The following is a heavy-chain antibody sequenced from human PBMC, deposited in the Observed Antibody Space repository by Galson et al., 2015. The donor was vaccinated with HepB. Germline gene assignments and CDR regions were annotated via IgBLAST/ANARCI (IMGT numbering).Heavy chain of an antibody. CDR3: AREGIVVAGPFDY. Sequence: SLRLSCAASGFTFSSYSMNWVRQAPGKGLEWVSYISSSSSTMYYADSVKGRFTISRDNAKNSLYLQMNSLRAEDTAVYYCAREGIVVAGPFDYRGQGTLVTVSS. V-gene: IGHV3-48*01. CDR2: ISSSSSTM. D-gene: IGHD6-19*01. J-gene: IGHJ4*02. CDR1: GFTFSSYS.